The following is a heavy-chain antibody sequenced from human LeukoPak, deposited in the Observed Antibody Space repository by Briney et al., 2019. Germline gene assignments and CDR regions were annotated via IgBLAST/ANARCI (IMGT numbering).Heavy chain of an antibody. J-gene: IGHJ6*02. CDR1: GYTFTSYD. Sequence: ASVKVSCKASGYTFTSYDINWVRQATGQGLEWMGWMNPNSGNTGYAQKFQGRVTMTRNTPISTAYMELSSLRSEDMAVYYCARGGIVATMVDGMDVWGQGTTVTVSS. CDR2: MNPNSGNT. V-gene: IGHV1-8*01. CDR3: ARGGIVATMVDGMDV. D-gene: IGHD5-12*01.